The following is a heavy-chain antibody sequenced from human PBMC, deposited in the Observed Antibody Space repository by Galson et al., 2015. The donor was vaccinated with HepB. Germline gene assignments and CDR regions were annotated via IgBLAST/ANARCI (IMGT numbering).Heavy chain of an antibody. CDR1: GFTFSSYA. J-gene: IGHJ6*02. CDR3: AKDQGDYGAKEPPYGMDV. CDR2: ISGGGGST. V-gene: IGHV3-23*01. Sequence: SLRLSCAASGFTFSSYAMSWVRQAPGKGPEWVSGISGGGGSTYYTDSVKGRLTISRDNSKNTLYLQMNSLRDEDTAVYYCAKDQGDYGAKEPPYGMDVWGQGTTVTVSS. D-gene: IGHD4-23*01.